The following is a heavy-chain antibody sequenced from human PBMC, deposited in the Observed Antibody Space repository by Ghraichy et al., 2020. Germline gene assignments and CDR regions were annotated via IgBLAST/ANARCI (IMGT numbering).Heavy chain of an antibody. CDR1: GGSISSSSYY. CDR3: ARPWEYIGGWFDP. V-gene: IGHV4-39*01. CDR2: IYYSGST. D-gene: IGHD1-26*01. Sequence: SETLSLTCTVSGGSISSSSYYWGWIRQPPGKGLEWIGSIYYSGSTYYNPSLKSRVTISVDTSKNQFSLKLSSVTAADTAVYYCARPWEYIGGWFDPWGQGTLVTVSS. J-gene: IGHJ5*02.